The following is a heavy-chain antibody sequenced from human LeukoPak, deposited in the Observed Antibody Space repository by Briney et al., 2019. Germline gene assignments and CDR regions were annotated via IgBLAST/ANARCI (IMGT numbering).Heavy chain of an antibody. J-gene: IGHJ5*02. D-gene: IGHD6-13*01. V-gene: IGHV4-59*01. CDR3: ARAKAAAGTVRWFDP. CDR1: GGSISSYY. Sequence: ETLSLTCTVSGGSISSYYWSWIRQPPGKGLEWIGYIYYSGGTNYNPSLKSRVTISVDTSKNQFSLKLSSVTAADTAVYYCARAKAAAGTVRWFDPWGQGTLVTVSS. CDR2: IYYSGGT.